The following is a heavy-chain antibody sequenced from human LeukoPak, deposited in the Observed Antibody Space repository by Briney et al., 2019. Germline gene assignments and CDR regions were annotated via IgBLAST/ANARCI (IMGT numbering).Heavy chain of an antibody. D-gene: IGHD2-2*01. CDR2: ISGDGGST. Sequence: GGSLRLSCAASGFTFDDYAMHWVRQAPGKGLEWVSLISGDGGSTYYADSVKGRFTISRDNSKNSLYLQMNSLRTEDTALYYCAKFPWDDIVVVPAATAFDIWGQGTMVTVSS. J-gene: IGHJ3*02. CDR3: AKFPWDDIVVVPAATAFDI. CDR1: GFTFDDYA. V-gene: IGHV3-43*02.